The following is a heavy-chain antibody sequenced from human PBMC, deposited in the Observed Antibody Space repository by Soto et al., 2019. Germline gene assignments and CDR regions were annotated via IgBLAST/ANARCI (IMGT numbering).Heavy chain of an antibody. V-gene: IGHV4-31*03. CDR3: VRGGISGHWFDP. D-gene: IGHD3-3*02. CDR2: SFHSGST. CDR1: GDSITSGGHY. J-gene: IGHJ5*02. Sequence: QVQLQESGPGLVKPSQTLSLTCTVSGDSITSGGHYYSLIRQHPGQGLEWIGYSFHSGSTLSNPSLRGRVTLSADTSKNHISLKLTSVTAADTAVYFCVRGGISGHWFDPWGQGTLVTVS.